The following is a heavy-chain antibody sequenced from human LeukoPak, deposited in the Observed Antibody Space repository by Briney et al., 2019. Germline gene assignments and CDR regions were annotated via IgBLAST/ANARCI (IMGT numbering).Heavy chain of an antibody. Sequence: GGSLRLSCAASGFTFSSYGMHWVRQAPGKGLEWVAIITYDGRRKYYGDSVKGRITISRDNSKNTLDLQMNSLRAEDTAVYYCARDYRDCYESSGHYYPDHWGQGTLVTVSS. D-gene: IGHD3-22*01. CDR3: ARDYRDCYESSGHYYPDH. CDR2: ITYDGRRK. J-gene: IGHJ5*02. V-gene: IGHV3-30*03. CDR1: GFTFSSYG.